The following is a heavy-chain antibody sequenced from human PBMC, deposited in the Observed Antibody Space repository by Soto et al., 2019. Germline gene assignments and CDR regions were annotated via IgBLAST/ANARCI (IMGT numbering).Heavy chain of an antibody. V-gene: IGHV1-3*01. J-gene: IGHJ6*02. CDR1: GYTFTSYA. CDR2: INAGNGNT. D-gene: IGHD6-19*01. CDR3: ALRQKPIAVARRYYYGMDV. Sequence: GASVKVSCKASGYTFTSYAMHWVRQAPGQRLEWMGWINAGNGNTKYSQKFQGRVTITRDTSASTAYMELSSLRSEDTAVYYCALRQKPIAVARRYYYGMDVWGQGTTVTVSS.